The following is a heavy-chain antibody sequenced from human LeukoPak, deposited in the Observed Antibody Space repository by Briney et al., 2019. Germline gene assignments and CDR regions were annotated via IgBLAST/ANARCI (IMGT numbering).Heavy chain of an antibody. D-gene: IGHD3-3*01. J-gene: IGHJ4*02. V-gene: IGHV1-18*01. CDR3: ARDELRITIFGVPSPGDY. CDR1: GYTFTSYG. Sequence: GASVKVSCKASGYTFTSYGISWVRQAPGQGLEWMGWISAYNGNTNYAQKLQGRVTMTTDTSTSTAYMELRSLRSDDTAVYYCARDELRITIFGVPSPGDYWGQGTLVTVSS. CDR2: ISAYNGNT.